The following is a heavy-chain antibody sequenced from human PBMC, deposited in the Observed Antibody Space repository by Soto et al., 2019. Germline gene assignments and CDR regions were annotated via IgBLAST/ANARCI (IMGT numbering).Heavy chain of an antibody. CDR3: ARVYGDYSYYFDY. D-gene: IGHD4-17*01. Sequence: ASVKVSCKTSGYTFTRNGISWVRQAPGQGLEWMGWISPNSGNIKYAQKFQGRVTMTRDTSTSTVYMELSSLRSEDTAVYYCARVYGDYSYYFDYWGQGTLVTVSS. V-gene: IGHV1-18*01. CDR1: GYTFTRNG. CDR2: ISPNSGNI. J-gene: IGHJ4*02.